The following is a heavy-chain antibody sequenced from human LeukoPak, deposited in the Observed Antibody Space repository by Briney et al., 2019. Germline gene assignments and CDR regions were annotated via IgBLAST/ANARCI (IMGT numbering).Heavy chain of an antibody. CDR2: ISSSGSTI. CDR3: ARALYYDSSGYYYFDAFDI. D-gene: IGHD3-22*01. CDR1: GFTFSSYE. V-gene: IGHV3-48*03. J-gene: IGHJ3*02. Sequence: GGSLRLSCAASGFTFSSYEMNWVRQAPGKGLEWVSYISSSGSTIYYADSVKGRFTISRDNSKNTLYLQMNSLRAEDTAVYYCARALYYDSSGYYYFDAFDIWGQGTMVTVSS.